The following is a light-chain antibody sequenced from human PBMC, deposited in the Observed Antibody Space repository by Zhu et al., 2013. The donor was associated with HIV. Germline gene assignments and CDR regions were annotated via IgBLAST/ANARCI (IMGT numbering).Light chain of an antibody. Sequence: DIQLTQSPSFLSGSVEDTVRITCRASQGINTYLAWYQQKPGRAPKLLIYAASSLQSGVPSRFSGSASGRDFTLIISSLQPEDFATYYCQQANSFPLTFGGGTKVEIK. CDR2: AAS. J-gene: IGKJ4*01. CDR3: QQANSFPLT. V-gene: IGKV1-9*01. CDR1: QGINTY.